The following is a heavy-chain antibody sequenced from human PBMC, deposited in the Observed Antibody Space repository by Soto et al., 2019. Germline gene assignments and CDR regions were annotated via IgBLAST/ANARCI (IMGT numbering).Heavy chain of an antibody. V-gene: IGHV1-69*06. CDR3: AGRCDGTNCLAHFDY. Sequence: QVQLVQSGAEVKKPGSSVKVSCRASGGTFNNYVFNWVRQAPGQGLEWMAGIIPIFGTPNYAQKFQGRVTITADKSTSTAYMELNSLRSEDTAVYYCAGRCDGTNCLAHFDYWGQGTLVTVSS. J-gene: IGHJ4*02. CDR1: GGTFNNYV. D-gene: IGHD2-2*01. CDR2: IIPIFGTP.